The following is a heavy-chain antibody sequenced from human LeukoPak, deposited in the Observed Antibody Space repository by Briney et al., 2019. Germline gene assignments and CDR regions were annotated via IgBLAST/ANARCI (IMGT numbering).Heavy chain of an antibody. CDR3: ARDQGGNWNSNFDY. D-gene: IGHD1-7*01. V-gene: IGHV1-8*01. J-gene: IGHJ4*02. CDR2: MNPNSGNT. CDR1: GYTFTSYD. Sequence: ASVKVSCKASGYTFTSYDINWVRQATGKRREWMGWMNPNSGNTGYAQKFQGRVTMTRNTSISTAYMELSSLRSEDTAVYYCARDQGGNWNSNFDYWGQGTLVTVSS.